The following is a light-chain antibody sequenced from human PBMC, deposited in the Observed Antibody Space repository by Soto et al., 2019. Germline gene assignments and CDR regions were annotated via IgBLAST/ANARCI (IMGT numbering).Light chain of an antibody. J-gene: IGKJ2*01. Sequence: EIVLTQSPGTLSLSPGERATLSCRASQSVSSSYLAWYQQKPGQAPRLLIYGASSGATGIPDRFSGSGSGTDFTLTISRLEPEDFAVYYCQQYGGSPLYTFGQGTKVDIK. CDR3: QQYGGSPLYT. CDR1: QSVSSSY. V-gene: IGKV3-20*01. CDR2: GAS.